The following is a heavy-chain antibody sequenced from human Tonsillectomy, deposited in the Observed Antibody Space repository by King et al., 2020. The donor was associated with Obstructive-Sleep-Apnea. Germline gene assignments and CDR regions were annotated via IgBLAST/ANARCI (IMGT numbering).Heavy chain of an antibody. D-gene: IGHD5-12*01. Sequence: QLQEAGPGLVKPSETLSLTCTVSGGSISNYYWSWIRQPPGKGLEWIGYMYYSGNTNFNPSLKSRVTISADTSKIQFSLRLSSVTAADTAVYYCARHRGVENYGGYGDYFDYWGQGTLVTVSS. V-gene: IGHV4-59*08. J-gene: IGHJ4*02. CDR2: MYYSGNT. CDR1: GGSISNYY. CDR3: ARHRGVENYGGYGDYFDY.